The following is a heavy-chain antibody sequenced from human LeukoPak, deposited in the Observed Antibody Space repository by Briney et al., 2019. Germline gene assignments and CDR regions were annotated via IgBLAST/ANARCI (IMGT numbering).Heavy chain of an antibody. CDR2: LSYDGSNK. CDR1: GXTFSSHA. V-gene: IGHV3-30*04. CDR3: ARGLYKNGWYYFDY. J-gene: IGHJ4*02. Sequence: PGGSLRLSCSASGXTFSSHAMHWVRQAPGKGQEWVAFLSYDGSNKFYADSVKGRFTISRDNSENTLHLQMNSLKDEDTAEYYCARGLYKNGWYYFDYWGQGTLVTVSS. D-gene: IGHD6-19*01.